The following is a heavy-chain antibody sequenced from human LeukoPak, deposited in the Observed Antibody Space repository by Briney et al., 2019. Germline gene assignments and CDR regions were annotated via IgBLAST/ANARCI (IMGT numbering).Heavy chain of an antibody. CDR1: GGSISSGGYY. Sequence: PSETLSLTCTVSGGSISSGGYYWSWIRQHPEKGLEWIGYIYYSGSTYYNPSLKSRVTISVDTSKNLFSLKLNSVTAADTAVYYCATSKHDRDFNYWGQGTLVTVSS. CDR3: ATSKHDRDFNY. D-gene: IGHD3-22*01. V-gene: IGHV4-31*03. CDR2: IYYSGST. J-gene: IGHJ4*02.